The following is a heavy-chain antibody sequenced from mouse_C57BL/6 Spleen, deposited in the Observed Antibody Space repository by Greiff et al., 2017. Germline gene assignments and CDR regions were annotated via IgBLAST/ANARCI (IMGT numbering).Heavy chain of an antibody. J-gene: IGHJ3*01. D-gene: IGHD1-1*01. CDR2: IYPGDGDT. CDR1: GYAFSSSW. Sequence: VQLQQPGPELVKPGASVKISCKASGYAFSSSWMNWVKQRPGKGLEWIGRIYPGDGDTNYNGKFKGKATLTADKSSSTAYMQLSSLTSEDSAVYCGARWRGIPCWGQGALVTVAA. V-gene: IGHV1-82*01. CDR3: ARWRGIPC.